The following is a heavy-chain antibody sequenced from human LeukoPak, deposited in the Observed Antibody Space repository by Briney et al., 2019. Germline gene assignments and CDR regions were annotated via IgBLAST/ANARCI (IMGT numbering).Heavy chain of an antibody. CDR3: AKDYMTEQLVFDY. Sequence: GGSXRLSCAASGFTFSSYWMHWVRQAPGKGLVWVSRINTDGSSTSYADSVKGRFTISRDNAKNTLYLQMNSLRAEDTAVYYCAKDYMTEQLVFDYWGQGTLVTVSS. CDR1: GFTFSSYW. J-gene: IGHJ4*02. CDR2: INTDGSST. V-gene: IGHV3-74*01. D-gene: IGHD6-13*01.